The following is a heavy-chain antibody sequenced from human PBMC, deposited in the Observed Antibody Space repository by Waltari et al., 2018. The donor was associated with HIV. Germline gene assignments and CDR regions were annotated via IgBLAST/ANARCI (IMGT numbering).Heavy chain of an antibody. CDR1: AYSISSGYY. CDR3: ARDQDYYDSSGYTCYAFDM. D-gene: IGHD3-22*01. Sequence: QVQLQESGQGVVKPSETLSLTCTVTAYSISSGYYWGWIRQSPGKGLEWIGSIYRSVTTYYNPSLKSRVTISVNMSKNQFSLKLTSMTAADTALYYCARDQDYYDSSGYTCYAFDMWGPGTMVTVSS. V-gene: IGHV4-38-2*02. CDR2: IYRSVTT. J-gene: IGHJ3*02.